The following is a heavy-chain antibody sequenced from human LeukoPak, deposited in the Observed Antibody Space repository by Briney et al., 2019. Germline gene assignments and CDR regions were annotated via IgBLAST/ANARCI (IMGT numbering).Heavy chain of an antibody. CDR2: IIPILGIA. CDR3: AIGVVTLMDV. D-gene: IGHD3-3*01. V-gene: IGHV1-69*04. J-gene: IGHJ6*02. CDR1: GGTFSSYA. Sequence: SVKVSCKASGGTFSSYAISWVRQAPGQGLEWMGRIIPILGIANYAQKFQGRVTITADKSTSTAYMELSSLRSEDKAVYYCAIGVVTLMDVWGQGTTVTVSS.